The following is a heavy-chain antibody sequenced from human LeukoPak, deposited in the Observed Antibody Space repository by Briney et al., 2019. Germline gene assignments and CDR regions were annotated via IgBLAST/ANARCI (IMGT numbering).Heavy chain of an antibody. CDR3: APFSAVTHYYFDY. J-gene: IGHJ4*02. CDR2: ISPGSGYI. CDR1: GFTFSSHS. Sequence: GGSLRLSCAASGFTFSSHSLMWVRQAPGKGLEWVSSISPGSGYIYYADSVKGRFTISRDNAENSLFLQMNSLGAEDTAVYYCAPFSAVTHYYFDYWGQGTLVTVSS. V-gene: IGHV3-21*01. D-gene: IGHD6-13*01.